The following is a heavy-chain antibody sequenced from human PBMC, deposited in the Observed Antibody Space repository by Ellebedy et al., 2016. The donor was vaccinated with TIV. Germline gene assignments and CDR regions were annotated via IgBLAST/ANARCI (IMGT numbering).Heavy chain of an antibody. CDR1: GFTFSSYE. J-gene: IGHJ5*02. CDR3: ARSYGARTSGP. Sequence: GESLKISCAVSGFTFSSYEVNWVRQAPGKGLEWVSYISCSACVTAYADSVKGRVTISRDNARTSLYLQMNSLSVDDTAMYYCARSYGARTSGPWGLGTLVTVSS. V-gene: IGHV3-48*03. CDR2: ISCSACVT. D-gene: IGHD3-16*01.